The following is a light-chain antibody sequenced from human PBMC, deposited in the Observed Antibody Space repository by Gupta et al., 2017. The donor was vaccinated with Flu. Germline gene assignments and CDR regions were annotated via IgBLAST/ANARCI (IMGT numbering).Light chain of an antibody. V-gene: IGLV1-44*01. J-gene: IGLJ3*02. CDR3: AAWDASLNGWV. CDR1: SSNIGSNT. Sequence: QSVLTQPPSASGTPGQRVTISCSGSSSNIGSNTVNWHQQLPGTAPKLLIYSNNQRPSGVPDRFSGSKSGTSASLAIGGLQSEDEANYYCAAWDASLNGWVFGGGTKLTVL. CDR2: SNN.